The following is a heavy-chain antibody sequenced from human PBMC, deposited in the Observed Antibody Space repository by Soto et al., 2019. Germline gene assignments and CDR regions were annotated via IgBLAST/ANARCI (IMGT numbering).Heavy chain of an antibody. CDR3: AKGTFVWSGYTDC. Sequence: QVQLVESGGGVVQPGRSLRLSCAASGFTFTDYGMHWVRQAPGKGLEWLAVISYDENDKYYADSVKGRFTISSDNSKDTLYLHLTRLRAEDTAVYYCAKGTFVWSGYTDCWGQGALVTVSS. CDR2: ISYDENDK. J-gene: IGHJ4*02. D-gene: IGHD3-3*01. CDR1: GFTFTDYG. V-gene: IGHV3-30*18.